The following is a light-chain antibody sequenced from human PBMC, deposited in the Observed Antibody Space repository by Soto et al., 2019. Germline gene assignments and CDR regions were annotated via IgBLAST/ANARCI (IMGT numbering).Light chain of an antibody. Sequence: DIQMTQSPSSRSAYVGDRVTITCQASQDISNYLNWYQQKPGKAPKLLIYDASNLETGVPSRFSGSGSGTDFTFTISSLQPEDIATYYCQQYDNLLPFGQGTRLEIK. J-gene: IGKJ5*01. CDR3: QQYDNLLP. CDR1: QDISNY. CDR2: DAS. V-gene: IGKV1-33*01.